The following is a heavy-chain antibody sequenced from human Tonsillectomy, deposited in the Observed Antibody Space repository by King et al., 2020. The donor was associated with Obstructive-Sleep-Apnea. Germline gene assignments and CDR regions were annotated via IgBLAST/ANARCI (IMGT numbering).Heavy chain of an antibody. CDR3: ARVVAYYDILTGYYNWFDP. J-gene: IGHJ5*02. V-gene: IGHV4-59*01. Sequence: VQLQESGPGLVKPSETLSLTCTVSGGSISSYYWSWIRQPPGKGLEWIGYIYYSGSTNYNPSLTSRVTISVDTSKNQFSLKLSSVTAADTAVYSCARVVAYYDILTGYYNWFDPWGQGTLVTVSS. D-gene: IGHD3-9*01. CDR2: IYYSGST. CDR1: GGSISSYY.